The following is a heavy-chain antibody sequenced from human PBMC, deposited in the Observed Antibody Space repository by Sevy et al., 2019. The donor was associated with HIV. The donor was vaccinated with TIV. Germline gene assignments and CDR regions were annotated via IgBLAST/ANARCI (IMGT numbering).Heavy chain of an antibody. V-gene: IGHV3-23*01. D-gene: IGHD3-22*01. CDR2: ISGSGVST. CDR1: GFTLNNCA. Sequence: GGSLRLSCAASGFTLNNCAMNWVRQAPGKGLEWVSGISGSGVSTYYADSVKGRFTISRDNSKNTLYLQMNSLRAEDTAVYYCAKDSYFDNTLFDYWGQGTLVTVSS. J-gene: IGHJ4*02. CDR3: AKDSYFDNTLFDY.